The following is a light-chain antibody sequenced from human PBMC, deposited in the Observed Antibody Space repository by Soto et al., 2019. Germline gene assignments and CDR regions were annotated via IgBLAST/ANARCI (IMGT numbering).Light chain of an antibody. J-gene: IGKJ1*01. CDR1: KSIVTS. CDR2: AAS. Sequence: DIQMTQSPSSLSASVGDSVTITCRASKSIVTSLIWYLQKPGNAPKLLIYAASNLQSGAPSMFSGSGSGTDFTLTISSLQPEDFATYFCQQSDSTPPWTFGQGTKVDIK. CDR3: QQSDSTPPWT. V-gene: IGKV1-39*01.